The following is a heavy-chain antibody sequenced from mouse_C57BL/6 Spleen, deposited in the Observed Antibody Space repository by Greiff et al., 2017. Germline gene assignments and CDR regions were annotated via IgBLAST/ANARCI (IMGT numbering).Heavy chain of an antibody. V-gene: IGHV1-7*01. D-gene: IGHD1-1*01. CDR1: GYTFTSYW. CDR3: ARYHGSSYPYWYFDV. Sequence: QVHVKQSGAELAKPGASVKLSCKASGYTFTSYWMHWVKQRPGQGLEWIGYINPSSGYTKYNQKFKDKATLTADKSSSTAYMQLSSLTYEDSAVYYCARYHGSSYPYWYFDVWGTGTTVTVSS. J-gene: IGHJ1*03. CDR2: INPSSGYT.